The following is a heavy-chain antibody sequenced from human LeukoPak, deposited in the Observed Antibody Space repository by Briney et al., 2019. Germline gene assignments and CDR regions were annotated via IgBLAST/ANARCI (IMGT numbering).Heavy chain of an antibody. Sequence: PGRSLRLSCAASGFTFSSYAMHWVRQAPGKGLEWVAVISYDGSNKYYADSVKGRFTISRDNSKNTLYLQMNSLRAEDTAVYYYARAPRRYYYDSSGGDYWGQGTLVTVSS. CDR1: GFTFSSYA. J-gene: IGHJ4*02. V-gene: IGHV3-30-3*01. D-gene: IGHD3-22*01. CDR3: ARAPRRYYYDSSGGDY. CDR2: ISYDGSNK.